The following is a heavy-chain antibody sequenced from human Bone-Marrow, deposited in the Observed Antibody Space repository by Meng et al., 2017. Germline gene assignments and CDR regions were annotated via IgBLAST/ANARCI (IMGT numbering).Heavy chain of an antibody. CDR1: RFTLSNDW. CDR3: NKHLYNFYGMDV. J-gene: IGHJ6*02. CDR2: NKSKTDGGTT. Sequence: GESLKISCAGSRFTLSNDWMSWVRQAPGKGLEWVGLNKSKTDGGTTDYAAPVKGRFTISRDDSNDTLFLQRNSKATDTMIVAAVNKHLYNFYGMDVWGQGTTVTVSS. V-gene: IGHV3-15*01. D-gene: IGHD3-22*01.